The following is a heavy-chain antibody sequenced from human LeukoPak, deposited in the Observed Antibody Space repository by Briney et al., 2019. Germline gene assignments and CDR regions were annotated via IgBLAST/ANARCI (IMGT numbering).Heavy chain of an antibody. CDR3: AREGRTGDYEGY. CDR1: GGSLSGYY. CDR2: IYGSGST. V-gene: IGHV4-4*07. D-gene: IGHD4-17*01. J-gene: IGHJ4*02. Sequence: SETLSLTCAVSGGSLSGYYGSCIGHPAGKGGGGIGRIYGSGSTNYNPSLRSRVSRSVDMSKTQFSLRLSSVTAADTAVYYCAREGRTGDYEGYWGQGTLVTVSS.